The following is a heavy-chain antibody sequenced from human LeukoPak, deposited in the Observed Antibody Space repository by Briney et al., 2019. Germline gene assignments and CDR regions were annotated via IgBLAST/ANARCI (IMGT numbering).Heavy chain of an antibody. CDR2: IYYSGST. J-gene: IGHJ6*02. V-gene: IGHV4-59*08. CDR1: GGSFSCYY. D-gene: IGHD6-19*01. Sequence: SETLSLTCAVYGGSFSCYYWSWIRQPPGKGLEWIGYIYYSGSTNYNPSLKSRVTISVDTSKNQFSLKLSSVTAADTAVYYCARLSSSGWAAYYYYYGMDVWGQGTTVTVSS. CDR3: ARLSSSGWAAYYYYYGMDV.